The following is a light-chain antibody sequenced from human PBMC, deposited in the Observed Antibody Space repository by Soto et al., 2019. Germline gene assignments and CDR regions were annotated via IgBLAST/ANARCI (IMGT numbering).Light chain of an antibody. CDR3: QRYGSSPWT. J-gene: IGKJ1*01. V-gene: IGKV3-20*01. CDR1: QSVTSSY. CDR2: DAS. Sequence: EIVLTQSPGTLSLSPGERATLSCRASQSVTSSYLAWYQQKCGQAPRLLIYDASSSATVIPDRFSGSYSGKDFTLTISRLEPEDFAVYYCQRYGSSPWTFGQGTKVEIK.